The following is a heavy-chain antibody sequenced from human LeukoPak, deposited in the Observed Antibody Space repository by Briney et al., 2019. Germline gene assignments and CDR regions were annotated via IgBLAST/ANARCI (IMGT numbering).Heavy chain of an antibody. J-gene: IGHJ4*02. D-gene: IGHD5-18*01. Sequence: GGSLRLSCAASGFTFNTYAMHWVRQAPGKGLEWVAVISFGGSNKYYADSVKGRFTISRDNSKNTMYMKMNSLRAEDTAVYYCARESGYSYGRFDYWGQGTLVTVSS. CDR1: GFTFNTYA. CDR2: ISFGGSNK. V-gene: IGHV3-30*04. CDR3: ARESGYSYGRFDY.